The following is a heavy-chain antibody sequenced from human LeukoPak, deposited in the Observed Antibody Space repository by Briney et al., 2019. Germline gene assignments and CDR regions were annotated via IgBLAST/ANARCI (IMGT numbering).Heavy chain of an antibody. J-gene: IGHJ4*02. D-gene: IGHD6-13*01. V-gene: IGHV1-3*01. CDR3: ARGYSSSWGYYFDY. CDR2: INAGNGNT. CDR1: GYTFTSYA. Sequence: ASVKVSCKASGYTFTSYAMHWVRQAPGQRLEWMGWINAGNGNTKYSQKLQGRVTITRDTSASTAYMELSSLRSEDTAVYYCARGYSSSWGYYFDYWGQGTLVTVSS.